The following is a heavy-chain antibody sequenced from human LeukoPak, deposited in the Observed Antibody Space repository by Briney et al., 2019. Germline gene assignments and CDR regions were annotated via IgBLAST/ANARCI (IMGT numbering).Heavy chain of an antibody. CDR2: INTNTGNP. V-gene: IGHV7-4-1*02. Sequence: ASVKVSCKASGYTFTSYAMNWVRQAPGQGLEWMGWINTNTGNPTYAQGFTGRFVLSLDTSVSTAYLQISSLKAEDTAVYYCARDWIAAAGDAFDPWGQGTLVTVSS. D-gene: IGHD6-13*01. J-gene: IGHJ5*02. CDR3: ARDWIAAAGDAFDP. CDR1: GYTFTSYA.